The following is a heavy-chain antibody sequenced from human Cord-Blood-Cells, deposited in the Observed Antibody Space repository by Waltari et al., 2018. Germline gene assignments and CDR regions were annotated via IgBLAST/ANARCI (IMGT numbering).Heavy chain of an antibody. Sequence: DVQLLESGGGLVQPGGSLRLSCAASGFTFSSYAMSWVRQAPGKGLEWVSAISGSGGSTYDADSVKGRFTISRDNYKDTLYLQMNSPNAEDTAVYYCAKEGTGWNDAFDIWGQGTMVTVSS. J-gene: IGHJ3*02. CDR3: AKEGTGWNDAFDI. CDR2: ISGSGGST. D-gene: IGHD1-1*01. CDR1: GFTFSSYA. V-gene: IGHV3-23*01.